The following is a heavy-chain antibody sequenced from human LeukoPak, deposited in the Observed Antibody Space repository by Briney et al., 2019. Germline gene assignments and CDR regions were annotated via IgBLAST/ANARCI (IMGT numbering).Heavy chain of an antibody. J-gene: IGHJ6*03. CDR1: GYTFTSYD. CDR3: ARCDSSSWYGYYYYYMDV. V-gene: IGHV1-8*01. CDR2: MNPNSGNT. D-gene: IGHD6-13*01. Sequence: GTSVKVSCKASGYTFTSYDINWVRQPTGQGLEWMGWMNPNSGNTGYAQKFQGRVTMTRNTSISTAYMELSSLRSEDTAVYYCARCDSSSWYGYYYYYMDVWGKGTTVTVSS.